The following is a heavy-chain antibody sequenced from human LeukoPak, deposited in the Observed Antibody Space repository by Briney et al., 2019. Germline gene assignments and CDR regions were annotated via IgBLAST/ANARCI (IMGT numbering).Heavy chain of an antibody. CDR3: ARVKDGSDQYFQH. CDR1: GFTFSSYS. D-gene: IGHD1-26*01. CDR2: ISGSSSYI. J-gene: IGHJ1*01. Sequence: GESLRLSCAASGFTFSSYSMNWVRQAPGKGLEWVSSISGSSSYIYYADSVKGRFTISRDNAKMSVYLQMNSLRAEDTAVYYCARVKDGSDQYFQHWGQGTLVTVSS. V-gene: IGHV3-21*04.